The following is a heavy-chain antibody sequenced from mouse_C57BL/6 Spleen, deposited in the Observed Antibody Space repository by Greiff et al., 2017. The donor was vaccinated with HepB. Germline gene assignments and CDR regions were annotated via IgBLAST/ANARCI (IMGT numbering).Heavy chain of an antibody. D-gene: IGHD1-1*01. CDR2: IHPNSGST. Sequence: QVQLQQPGAELVKPGASVKLSCKASGYTFTSYWMHWVKQRPGQGLEWIGMIHPNSGSTNYNEKFKSKATLTVDKSSSTAYMQLSSLTSEDSAVYYCAREGLEGSGDYWGQGTTLTVSS. CDR3: AREGLEGSGDY. V-gene: IGHV1-64*01. CDR1: GYTFTSYW. J-gene: IGHJ2*01.